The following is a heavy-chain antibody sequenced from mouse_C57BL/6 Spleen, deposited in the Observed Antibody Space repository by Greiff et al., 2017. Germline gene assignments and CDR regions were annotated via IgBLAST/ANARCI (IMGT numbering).Heavy chain of an antibody. J-gene: IGHJ3*01. D-gene: IGHD4-1*01. Sequence: QVQLQQPGAELVKPGASVKLSCKASGYTFTSYWMQWVKQRPGQGLEWIGEIYPRSGNTYYHEKFKGKATLTADKSSSTAYMELRSLTSEDSAVYIWARSDGTGSWLADWGQGTRVTVSA. V-gene: IGHV1-81*01. CDR3: ARSDGTGSWLAD. CDR2: IYPRSGNT. CDR1: GYTFTSYW.